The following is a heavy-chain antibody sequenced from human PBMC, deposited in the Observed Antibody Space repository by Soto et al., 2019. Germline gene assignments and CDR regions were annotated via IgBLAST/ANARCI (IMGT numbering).Heavy chain of an antibody. D-gene: IGHD3-22*01. Sequence: ASVKVSCKASGYTFTSYGISWVRQAPGQGLEWMGWISAYNGNTNYAQKLQGRVTMTTDTSTSTAYVELRSLRSDDTAVYYCAADSSGYSYRPDYWGQGTLVTVSS. V-gene: IGHV1-18*01. CDR1: GYTFTSYG. CDR2: ISAYNGNT. CDR3: AADSSGYSYRPDY. J-gene: IGHJ4*02.